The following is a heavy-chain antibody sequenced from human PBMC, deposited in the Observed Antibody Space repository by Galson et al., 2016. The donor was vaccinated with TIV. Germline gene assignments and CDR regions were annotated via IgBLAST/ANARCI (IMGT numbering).Heavy chain of an antibody. Sequence: SVKVPCKVSGYRLSKLSMYWVRQAPGKGLEWMGGYDRENGERVHTQKFQGRVTMTEDSSTDTAYMDLRSLRSEDTAVYFCATCLYYSQIFDYWGHGTVVTVSS. CDR1: GYRLSKLS. D-gene: IGHD4-11*01. J-gene: IGHJ4*01. V-gene: IGHV1-24*01. CDR2: YDRENGER. CDR3: ATCLYYSQIFDY.